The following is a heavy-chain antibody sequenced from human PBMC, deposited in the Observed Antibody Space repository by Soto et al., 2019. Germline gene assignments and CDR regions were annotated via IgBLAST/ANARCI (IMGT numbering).Heavy chain of an antibody. J-gene: IGHJ3*02. D-gene: IGHD3-3*01. CDR3: ANPLYVFWGAPDGFDI. V-gene: IGHV3-23*01. CDR1: GFTFSSYA. Sequence: PGGSLSLSCAASGFTFSSYAMSWVRQAPGKGLEWVSAISGSGGSTSYADSVKGRFTISRDNSKNTLYLQMNSLRAEDTAVYYWANPLYVFWGAPDGFDIGGKGKMATVPS. CDR2: ISGSGGST.